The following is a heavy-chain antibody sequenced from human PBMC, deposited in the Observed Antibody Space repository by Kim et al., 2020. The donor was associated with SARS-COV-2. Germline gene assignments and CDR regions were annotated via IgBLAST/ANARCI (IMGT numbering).Heavy chain of an antibody. D-gene: IGHD3-10*01. CDR1: GGSFSGYY. Sequence: SETLSLTCAVYGGSFSGYYWSWIRQPPGKGLEWIGEINHSGSTNYNPSLKSRVTISVDTSKNQFSLKLSSVTAADTAVYYCARQRITMVRGVNLSFDYLGQGTLVTVSS. V-gene: IGHV4-34*01. J-gene: IGHJ4*02. CDR2: INHSGST. CDR3: ARQRITMVRGVNLSFDY.